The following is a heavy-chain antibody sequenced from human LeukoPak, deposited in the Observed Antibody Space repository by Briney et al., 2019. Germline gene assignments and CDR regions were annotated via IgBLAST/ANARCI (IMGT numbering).Heavy chain of an antibody. CDR2: IIPIFGTA. Sequence: GSSVKVSCKASEGTLSSYAISWVRQAPGQGLEWMGGIIPIFGTANYAQKFQGRVTITTDESTSTAYMELSSLRSEDTAVYYCARAGHYYDSNYDYWGQGTLVTVSS. V-gene: IGHV1-69*05. CDR3: ARAGHYYDSNYDY. D-gene: IGHD3-22*01. CDR1: EGTLSSYA. J-gene: IGHJ4*02.